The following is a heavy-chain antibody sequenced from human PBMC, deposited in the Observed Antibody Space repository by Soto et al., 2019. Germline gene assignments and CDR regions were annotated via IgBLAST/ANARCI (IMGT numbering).Heavy chain of an antibody. Sequence: QVQLVQSGAEVKKPGASVKVSCKPSGYTFINYYLEWVRQAPGQGLEWMGWINPNSGDTKYARKFQGRVTMTRATSISTDYMELTRLTSDNTAVYYCARSYSGSPDSWGQGTLVTVSS. CDR2: INPNSGDT. D-gene: IGHD1-26*01. CDR1: GYTFINYY. J-gene: IGHJ5*01. V-gene: IGHV1-2*02. CDR3: ARSYSGSPDS.